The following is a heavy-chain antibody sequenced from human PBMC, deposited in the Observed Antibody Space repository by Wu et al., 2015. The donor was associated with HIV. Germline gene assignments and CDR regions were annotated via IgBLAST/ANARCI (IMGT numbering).Heavy chain of an antibody. J-gene: IGHJ3*02. CDR2: ITPISGTP. D-gene: IGHD3-22*01. CDR1: GGSLTNYV. CDR3: ARGSYDYDSGGYSMSGFDI. Sequence: QVQLEQSGAELKKPGSSVKVSCKVSGGSLTNYVITWVRQAPGQGLKWMGGITPISGTPEFAQKFQGRVTITTDESTKTAFMALNSLTSEDTAIYYCARGSYDYDSGGYSMSGFDIWGQGTLVTVSS. V-gene: IGHV1-69*05.